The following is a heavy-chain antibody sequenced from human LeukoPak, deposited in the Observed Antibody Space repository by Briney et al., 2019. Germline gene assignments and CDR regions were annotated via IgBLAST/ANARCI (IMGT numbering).Heavy chain of an antibody. CDR3: AKDPPAAEWLVGEGDQCY. D-gene: IGHD6-19*01. J-gene: IGHJ4*02. V-gene: IGHV3-23*01. CDR2: ISGSGGST. CDR1: GFTFSSYS. Sequence: PGGSLRLSCAASGFTFSSYSMSWVRQAPRKGLEWVSAISGSGGSTYYADSVKGRFTISRDNSKNTLYLQMNSLRAEDTAVYYCAKDPPAAEWLVGEGDQCYWGQGTLVTVSS.